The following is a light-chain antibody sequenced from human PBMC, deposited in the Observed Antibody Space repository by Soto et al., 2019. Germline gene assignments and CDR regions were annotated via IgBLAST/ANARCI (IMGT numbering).Light chain of an antibody. Sequence: DIPMTQSPSTLSASVGDRVTITCRASQSISSWLAWYQQKPGKAPRLLIYDASSLKSGVPSRFSGSGSGTDFPLTISSLQPDDVATYCCQQYNSYSWTFGQGTKVEIK. CDR1: QSISSW. CDR3: QQYNSYSWT. J-gene: IGKJ1*01. CDR2: DAS. V-gene: IGKV1-5*01.